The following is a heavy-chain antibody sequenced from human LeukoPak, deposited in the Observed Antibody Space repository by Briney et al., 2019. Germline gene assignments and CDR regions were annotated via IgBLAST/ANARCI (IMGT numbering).Heavy chain of an antibody. J-gene: IGHJ3*02. D-gene: IGHD3-22*01. Sequence: GGSLRLSCAASGFTFDDYGMSWVRQAPGKGLEWVAGIKWNGGSTGHADSVKGRFTISRDNARNSLYLQMNSLRAEDTALYYRARDPKGYYDPSALWDAFDIWGQGTMVTVSS. CDR3: ARDPKGYYDPSALWDAFDI. CDR1: GFTFDDYG. V-gene: IGHV3-20*04. CDR2: IKWNGGST.